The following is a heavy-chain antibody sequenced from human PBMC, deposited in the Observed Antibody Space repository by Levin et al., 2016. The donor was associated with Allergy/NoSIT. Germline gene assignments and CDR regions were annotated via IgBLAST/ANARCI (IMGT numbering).Heavy chain of an antibody. D-gene: IGHD3-10*01. CDR1: GDSISGYY. CDR3: ARGSVPRFREGYYFDS. J-gene: IGHJ4*02. CDR2: MSHSGST. V-gene: IGHV4-59*12. Sequence: SETLSLTCTVSGDSISGYYWTWIRQPPGKGLEWIGYMSHSGSTNCNPSLKSRVTISLDTSKNQFSLNLTSMTAADTGVYFCARGSVPRFREGYYFDSWGQGTQVTVSS.